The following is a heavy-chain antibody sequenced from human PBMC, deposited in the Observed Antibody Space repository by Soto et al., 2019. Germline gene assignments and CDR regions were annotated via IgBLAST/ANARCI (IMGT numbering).Heavy chain of an antibody. CDR3: AKDPTWFGELLCPPDY. CDR1: GFTFSSYA. CDR2: ISYDGSNK. Sequence: GGSLRLSCAASGFTFSSYAMHWVRQAPGKGLEWVAVISYDGSNKYYADSVKGRFTISRDNSKNTLYLQMNSLRAEDTAVYYCAKDPTWFGELLCPPDYWGQGTLVTVSS. J-gene: IGHJ4*02. V-gene: IGHV3-30-3*01. D-gene: IGHD3-10*01.